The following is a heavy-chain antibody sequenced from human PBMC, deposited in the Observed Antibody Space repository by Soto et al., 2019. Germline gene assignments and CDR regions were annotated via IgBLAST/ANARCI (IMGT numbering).Heavy chain of an antibody. CDR2: IYTSRST. J-gene: IGHJ6*02. Sequence: PSETLSLTCTVSGGSISGGSISTYYWTWIRQPAVKGLELCGRIYTSRSTNYHTPHKYRVSVSVDTSKNQLSLKLRSVTAAHTAVYYCAREDFVDYSNYGMDVWGQGTTVTVSS. V-gene: IGHV4-4*07. CDR1: GGSISGGSISTYY. CDR3: AREDFVDYSNYGMDV. D-gene: IGHD3-16*02.